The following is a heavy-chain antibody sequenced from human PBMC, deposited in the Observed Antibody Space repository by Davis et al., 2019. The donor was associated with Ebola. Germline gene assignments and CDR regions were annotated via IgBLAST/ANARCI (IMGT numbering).Heavy chain of an antibody. CDR2: ISNSGSTT. J-gene: IGHJ2*01. CDR1: GFTLSDYY. V-gene: IGHV3-11*01. D-gene: IGHD6-6*01. CDR3: AKWGMYSSTSDWYFDL. Sequence: GESLKISCAASGFTLSDYYMSWLRQAPGKGLEWVSYISNSGSTTHYADSVKGRFTISRDNAKNSLYLQMNSLRAEDTAVYYCAKWGMYSSTSDWYFDLWGRGTLVTVSS.